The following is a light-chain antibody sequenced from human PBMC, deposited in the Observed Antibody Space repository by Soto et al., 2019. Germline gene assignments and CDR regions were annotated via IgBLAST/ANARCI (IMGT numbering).Light chain of an antibody. CDR1: QSISSW. CDR2: DAS. V-gene: IGKV1-5*01. J-gene: IGKJ1*01. CDR3: LQHNSYPPT. Sequence: IHRTHSPSTLPASVGDRVTITCRASQSISSWLAWYQQKPGKAPKLLIYDASSLQSGVPSRFSGSGSGTEFTLTISSLQPEDFATYYCLQHNSYPPTFGQGTKVDIK.